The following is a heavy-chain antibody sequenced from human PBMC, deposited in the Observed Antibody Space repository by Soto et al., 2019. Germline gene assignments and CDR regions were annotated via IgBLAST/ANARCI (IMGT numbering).Heavy chain of an antibody. D-gene: IGHD1-26*01. CDR1: EDSVSSSTVT. V-gene: IGHV6-1*01. J-gene: IGHJ5*01. CDR2: TYYRSKGYN. CDR3: VRLIGNSWLDF. Sequence: SQTLSLTCTISEDSVSSSTVTLNWIRQSPSRGLKWLGRTYYRSKGYNDYAESVKGRITINPDTSNNQFSLHLNFVTPEDTAVFYCVRLIGNSWLDFWGQGTLVTVSS.